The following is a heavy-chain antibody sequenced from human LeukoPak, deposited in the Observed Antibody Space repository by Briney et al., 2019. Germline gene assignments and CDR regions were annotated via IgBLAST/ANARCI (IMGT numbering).Heavy chain of an antibody. CDR2: IYYSGST. J-gene: IGHJ5*02. D-gene: IGHD4-17*01. CDR1: GGSISSSSYY. CDR3: ARQYGDYSRSVAWFDP. V-gene: IGHV4-39*07. Sequence: SETLSLTCTVSGGSISSSSYYWGWIRQPPGKGLEWIGSIYYSGSTYYNPSLKSRVTISVDTSKNQFSLKLSSVTAADTAVYCCARQYGDYSRSVAWFDPWGQGTLVTVSS.